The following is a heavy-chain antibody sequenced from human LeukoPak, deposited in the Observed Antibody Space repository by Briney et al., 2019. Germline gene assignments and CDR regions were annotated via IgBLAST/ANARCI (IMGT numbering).Heavy chain of an antibody. V-gene: IGHV3-23*01. CDR2: ISGSGGST. CDR1: GFTSSSYA. CDR3: AKSGGLSDSGRLGMDV. J-gene: IGHJ6*02. Sequence: GGSLRLSCAASGFTSSSYAMSWVRQTPGKGLEWVSAISGSGGSTYYADSVKGRFTISRDNSINTLYLQMSSLRAEDAAVYYCAKSGGLSDSGRLGMDVWGQGTTVTVSS. D-gene: IGHD3-10*01.